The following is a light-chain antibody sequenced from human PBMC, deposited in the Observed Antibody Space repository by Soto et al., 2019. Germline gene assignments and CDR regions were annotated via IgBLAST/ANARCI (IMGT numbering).Light chain of an antibody. CDR1: SSDVGGYNY. Sequence: QSALTQPASVSGSPGQSITISCTGTSSDVGGYNYVSWYQQHPGKAPKLMIYDVSNRPSGVSNRISGSKSGNTASLTISGLQAEDEADYYCSSYTSSSPFYVFGTGTKVTVL. CDR3: SSYTSSSPFYV. J-gene: IGLJ1*01. CDR2: DVS. V-gene: IGLV2-14*01.